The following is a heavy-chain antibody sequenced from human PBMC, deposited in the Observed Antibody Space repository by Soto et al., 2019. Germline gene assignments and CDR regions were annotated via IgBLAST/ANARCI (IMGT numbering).Heavy chain of an antibody. Sequence: EVQLLESGGGLVQPGKSLRLSCEASGFILSSYVMTWVRQAQGKGLEWVSSISGNGAATYYADSVKGRFNVARDNSKNTLYLQMDSLRVDDSAIYYCAKDRGHYGSGSSYWYFDLWGRGTLVTVSS. CDR2: ISGNGAAT. D-gene: IGHD3-10*01. CDR1: GFILSSYV. CDR3: AKDRGHYGSGSSYWYFDL. V-gene: IGHV3-23*01. J-gene: IGHJ2*01.